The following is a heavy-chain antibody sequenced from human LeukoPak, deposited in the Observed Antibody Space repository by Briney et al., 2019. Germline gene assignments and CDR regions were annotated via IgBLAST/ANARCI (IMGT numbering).Heavy chain of an antibody. J-gene: IGHJ4*02. CDR3: AKEYRPYYFDY. CDR1: GFTFSSYG. V-gene: IGHV3-30*18. Sequence: PGGSLRLSCAASGFTFSSYGMHWVRQAPGKGLEWVSVVSYDGRNKYYADSVKGRFTISRDNSKNTLYLQMNSLRAEDTAVYYCAKEYRPYYFDYWGQGTLVTVSS. D-gene: IGHD3-16*02. CDR2: VSYDGRNK.